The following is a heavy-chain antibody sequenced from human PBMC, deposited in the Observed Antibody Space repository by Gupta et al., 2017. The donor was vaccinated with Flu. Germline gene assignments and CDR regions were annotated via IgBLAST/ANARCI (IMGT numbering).Heavy chain of an antibody. CDR2: VYYSGST. V-gene: IGHV4-39*02. D-gene: IGHD6-19*01. J-gene: IGHJ5*02. Sequence: IRPPPGKGLEWIASVYYSGSTYYNPSLKSRVTISLDTSENQFSLKLYSVTAADTAVYYCARERSAWPNWLDPWGQGTLVTVSS. CDR3: ARERSAWPNWLDP.